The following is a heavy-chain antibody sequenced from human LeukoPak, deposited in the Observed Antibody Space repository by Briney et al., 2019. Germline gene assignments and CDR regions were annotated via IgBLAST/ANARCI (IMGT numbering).Heavy chain of an antibody. CDR3: ARGLDSSGYSMLRDAFDI. V-gene: IGHV1-46*01. J-gene: IGHJ3*02. CDR1: GYTFTSYY. D-gene: IGHD3-22*01. Sequence: ASVKVSCKASGYTFTSYYMHWVRQAPGQGLEWMGIINPSGGSTSYAQKFQGRVTMTRDTSTSTVYMELSRLRSDDTAVYYCARGLDSSGYSMLRDAFDIWGQGTMVTVSS. CDR2: INPSGGST.